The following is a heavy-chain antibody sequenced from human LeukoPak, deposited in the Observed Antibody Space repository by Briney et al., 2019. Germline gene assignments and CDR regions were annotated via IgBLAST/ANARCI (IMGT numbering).Heavy chain of an antibody. Sequence: ASVKVSCKASGYTFSNFGISWVRQAPGQGLEWMGWISGNNDNPNYGQKFQGRFTVTTDSSTNTAYMELRNLRSDDTAVYYCARDKGYSGYDRGGYYFDPWGQGTLVTVSS. CDR1: GYTFSNFG. D-gene: IGHD5-12*01. V-gene: IGHV1-18*01. J-gene: IGHJ5*02. CDR2: ISGNNDNP. CDR3: ARDKGYSGYDRGGYYFDP.